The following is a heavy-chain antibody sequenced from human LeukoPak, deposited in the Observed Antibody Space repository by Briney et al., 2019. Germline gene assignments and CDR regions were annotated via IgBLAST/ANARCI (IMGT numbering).Heavy chain of an antibody. D-gene: IGHD2-2*01. J-gene: IGHJ4*02. CDR1: GYTFTAYS. Sequence: GASVKVSCKASGYTFTAYSIHWVRQAPGQGLEWMGWINPNSGGPKYAQKFQGRVTMTRDTSISTAYMELSRLRSDDTAVYYCARVKPAANWGQGTLVTVSS. CDR2: INPNSGGP. V-gene: IGHV1-2*02. CDR3: ARVKPAAN.